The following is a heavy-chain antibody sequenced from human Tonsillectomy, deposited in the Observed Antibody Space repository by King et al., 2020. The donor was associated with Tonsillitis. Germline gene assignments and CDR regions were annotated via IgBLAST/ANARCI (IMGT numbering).Heavy chain of an antibody. CDR1: GGSISSGAYY. V-gene: IGHV4-31*03. CDR3: AGCSSTLCCYFDP. Sequence: VQLQESGPGLVKPSQTLSLTCTVSGGSISSGAYYWSWIRQHPGKGLEWIGYIYNRGRTFYNPSLKSRVTMSLDTSKHQFSLKLSSVPAADTAVYYCAGCSSTLCCYFDPWGQGTLVTVSS. J-gene: IGHJ4*02. D-gene: IGHD2-2*01. CDR2: IYNRGRT.